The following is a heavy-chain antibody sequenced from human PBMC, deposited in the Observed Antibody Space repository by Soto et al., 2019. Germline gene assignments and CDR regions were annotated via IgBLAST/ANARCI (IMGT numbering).Heavy chain of an antibody. CDR1: GYTFTSYG. CDR3: ARDRVTFGGVIPRNY. D-gene: IGHD3-16*02. J-gene: IGHJ4*02. CDR2: ISAYNGNT. V-gene: IGHV1-18*04. Sequence: ASVKVSCKASGYTFTSYGISWVRQAPGQGLEWMGWISAYNGNTNYAQKLQGRVTMTTDTSTSTAYMELRSLRSDDTAVYYCARDRVTFGGVIPRNYWGQGTLVTSPQ.